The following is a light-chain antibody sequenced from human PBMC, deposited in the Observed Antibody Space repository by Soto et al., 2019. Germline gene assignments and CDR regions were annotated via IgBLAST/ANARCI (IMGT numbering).Light chain of an antibody. V-gene: IGLV2-14*01. CDR2: DVS. J-gene: IGLJ2*01. CDR1: SSDVGGYNY. Sequence: QSALTQPASVSGSPGQSITISCTGTSSDVGGYNYVSWYQQHPGKAPKLMIYDVSNRPSGFSNRFSGSKSGNTASLTISGLQAEVEADYYCSSYTSSSTVFGGGTKLTVL. CDR3: SSYTSSSTV.